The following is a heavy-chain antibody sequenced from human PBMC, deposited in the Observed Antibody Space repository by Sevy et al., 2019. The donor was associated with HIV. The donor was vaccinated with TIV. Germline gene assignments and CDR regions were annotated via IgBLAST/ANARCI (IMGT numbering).Heavy chain of an antibody. CDR3: ARVAVEYCTNDCYHRFDH. CDR1: GFTFPIYS. D-gene: IGHD2-8*01. J-gene: IGHJ4*02. V-gene: IGHV3-30*04. Sequence: GGSLRLSCVASGFTFPIYSVLWVRQAPGKGLEWLTLISYDGNYKYYADSVKGRFTISRDNSNNILYLQMGSLRVEDTVLYFCARVAVEYCTNDCYHRFDHWGLGTLVTVSS. CDR2: ISYDGNYK.